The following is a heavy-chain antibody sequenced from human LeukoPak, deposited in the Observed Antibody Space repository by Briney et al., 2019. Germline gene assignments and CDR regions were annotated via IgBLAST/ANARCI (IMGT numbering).Heavy chain of an antibody. CDR3: ARGGTPGYSSGRIDY. CDR1: RFTVSSNY. CDR2: IYSAGNT. D-gene: IGHD6-19*01. J-gene: IGHJ4*02. Sequence: GGSLRLSCVASRFTVSSNYMSWVRQAPGKGLEWVAGIYSAGNTYYADSVKGRFTISRHNSENTLYLNMNSLRVEDTAVYFCARGGTPGYSSGRIDYWGQGTLVTVSS. V-gene: IGHV3-53*04.